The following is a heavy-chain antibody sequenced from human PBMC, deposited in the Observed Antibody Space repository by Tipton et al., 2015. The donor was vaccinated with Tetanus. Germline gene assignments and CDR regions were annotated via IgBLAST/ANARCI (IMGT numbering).Heavy chain of an antibody. D-gene: IGHD1-26*01. J-gene: IGHJ4*02. CDR2: IKSKTDGGTT. Sequence: QLVQSGGGVVQPGRSLRLSCATSGLFFKNAWMNWVRQAPGKGLEWVGRIKSKTDGGTTDYAARVKDRFSISRDDSKNTLFLQMNSLKTEDTAVYYCTTSGIVGSGSRVDYWGRGTLVTVSS. CDR1: GLFFKNAW. V-gene: IGHV3-15*07. CDR3: TTSGIVGSGSRVDY.